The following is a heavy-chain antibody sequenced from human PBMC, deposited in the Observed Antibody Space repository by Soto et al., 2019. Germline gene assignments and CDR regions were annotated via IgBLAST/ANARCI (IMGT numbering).Heavy chain of an antibody. V-gene: IGHV3-23*01. CDR3: AKDPQDIVAVVAVPNWFDP. CDR1: GFTFSGYA. Sequence: PGGSLTLSRAAPGFTFSGYAMSWVRQAPGKGLAWVSAISGSGGSTYYADSVKGRFTISRDNSKNTLYLQRNSLRAEDTAVYYCAKDPQDIVAVVAVPNWFDPWGQGTLVSVSS. J-gene: IGHJ5*02. D-gene: IGHD2-15*01. CDR2: ISGSGGST.